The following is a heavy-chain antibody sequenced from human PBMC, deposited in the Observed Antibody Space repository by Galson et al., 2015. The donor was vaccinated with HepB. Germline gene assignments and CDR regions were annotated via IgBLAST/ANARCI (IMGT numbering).Heavy chain of an antibody. V-gene: IGHV3-33*01. CDR3: AREGRITVTIFDY. CDR2: IWYDGSNQ. J-gene: IGHJ4*02. Sequence: SLRLSCAASGFTFGGYGMHWVRQAPGKGLEWVGVIWYDGSNQHYADSVKGRFTISRDNSKNILYLQMNSLRAEDTAVYYCAREGRITVTIFDYWGQGSLGTVSP. CDR1: GFTFGGYG. D-gene: IGHD4-17*01.